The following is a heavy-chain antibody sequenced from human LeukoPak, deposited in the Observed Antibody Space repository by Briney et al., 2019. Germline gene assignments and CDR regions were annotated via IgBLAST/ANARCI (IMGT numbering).Heavy chain of an antibody. CDR3: ARAFMVTAIRFDY. D-gene: IGHD2-21*02. J-gene: IGHJ4*02. Sequence: SETLSLTCAVYGGSFSGYYWSWIRQPPGKGLEWIGEINHSGSTNYNPSLKSRVTISVDTSKNQFSLKLSSVTAADTAVYYCARAFMVTAIRFDYWGQGTLVTVSS. V-gene: IGHV4-34*01. CDR1: GGSFSGYY. CDR2: INHSGST.